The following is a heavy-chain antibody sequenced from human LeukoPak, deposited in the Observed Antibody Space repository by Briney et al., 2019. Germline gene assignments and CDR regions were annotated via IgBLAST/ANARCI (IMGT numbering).Heavy chain of an antibody. CDR3: ARIYSSGWYPGGYFDY. Sequence: SETLSLTCTVSGGSISSSSYYWGWIRQPPGKGLVWIGSIYYSGSTYYNPSLKSRVTISVDTSKNQFSLKLSSVTAADTAVYYRARIYSSGWYPGGYFDYWGQGTLVTVSS. CDR1: GGSISSSSYY. D-gene: IGHD6-19*01. V-gene: IGHV4-39*01. CDR2: IYYSGST. J-gene: IGHJ4*02.